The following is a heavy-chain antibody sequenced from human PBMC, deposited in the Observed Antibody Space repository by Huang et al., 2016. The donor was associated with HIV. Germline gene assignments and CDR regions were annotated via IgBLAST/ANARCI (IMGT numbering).Heavy chain of an antibody. CDR3: ATSTPDVGAGVLRSAFDI. Sequence: QVQLVESGAELKKPGASVMVSCKVSGYTVSELSLHWVRQAPEKGLEWVGGFDPEEGETIYAQRLQDRVTRTEDTSTDTAYMELSSLRPEDTAVYYCATSTPDVGAGVLRSAFDIWGQGTMVTVSS. CDR2: FDPEEGET. D-gene: IGHD2-15*01. V-gene: IGHV1-24*01. CDR1: GYTVSELS. J-gene: IGHJ3*02.